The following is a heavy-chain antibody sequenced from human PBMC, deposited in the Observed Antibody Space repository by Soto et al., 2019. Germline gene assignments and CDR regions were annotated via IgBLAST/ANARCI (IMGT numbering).Heavy chain of an antibody. CDR3: ARGGPIFGVVPLRVYYYYYYMDV. J-gene: IGHJ6*03. CDR1: GGSFSGYY. CDR2: INHSGST. Sequence: QVQLQQWGAGLLKPSETLSLTCAVYGGSFSGYYWSWIRQPPGKGLEWIGEINHSGSTNYNPSLKNRVTISVHTSKDQFSLKLSSVTAADPAVYYCARGGPIFGVVPLRVYYYYYYMDVWGKGTTVTVSS. D-gene: IGHD3-3*01. V-gene: IGHV4-34*01.